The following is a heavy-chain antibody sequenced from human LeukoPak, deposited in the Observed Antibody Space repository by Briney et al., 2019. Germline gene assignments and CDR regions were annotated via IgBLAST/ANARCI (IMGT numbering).Heavy chain of an antibody. V-gene: IGHV3-48*04. D-gene: IGHD6-6*01. CDR3: ARDLSSSSTAYFHH. J-gene: IGHJ1*01. CDR2: ISSSSSTI. CDR1: GFTFSSYS. Sequence: GGSLRLSCAASGFTFSSYSMNWVRQAPGKGLEWVSYISSSSSTIYYADPVKGRLTISRDNAKNSLYLQMNSLRAEDTAVYYCARDLSSSSTAYFHHWGQGTLVTVSS.